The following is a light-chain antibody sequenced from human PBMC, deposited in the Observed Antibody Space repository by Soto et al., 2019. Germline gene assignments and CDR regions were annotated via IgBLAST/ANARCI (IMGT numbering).Light chain of an antibody. Sequence: EIVLTQSPGTLSLSPRERATLSCRASQSVSSSYLAGYQQKPGQAPRLLIYGASSRATGIPDRFSVSASGTDFAPSISRLGPEDFAVYSFQQYGSSPYAFGQPKKLEL. J-gene: IGKJ2*01. V-gene: IGKV3-20*01. CDR1: QSVSSSY. CDR2: GAS. CDR3: QQYGSSPYA.